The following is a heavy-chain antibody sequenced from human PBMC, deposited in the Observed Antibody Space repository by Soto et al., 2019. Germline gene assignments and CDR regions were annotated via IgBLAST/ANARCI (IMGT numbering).Heavy chain of an antibody. Sequence: GGSLRLSCAASGFTFSSYSMNWLRQAPGKGLEWVSYISVGGGSIFYADSVKGRFTISRDDARNSVYLQMNTLRHEDTAVYHCVRDHRWAFDIWGQGTVVTVSS. J-gene: IGHJ3*02. V-gene: IGHV3-48*02. CDR1: GFTFSSYS. CDR3: VRDHRWAFDI. D-gene: IGHD2-15*01. CDR2: ISVGGGSI.